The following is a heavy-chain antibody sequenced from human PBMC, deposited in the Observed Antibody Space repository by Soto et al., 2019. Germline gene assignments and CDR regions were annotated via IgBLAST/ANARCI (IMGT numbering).Heavy chain of an antibody. CDR3: ARDHLILPAHDFFYGSDV. V-gene: IGHV3-7*03. CDR1: GFTFSMYS. Sequence: DVKLVESGGGLVQPGDSLRLSCEVSGFTFSMYSMSWVRQSPGKGLEWVAKIPQDGVDGHYADSVKGRFIISRDNGKNSLHLQPNNLRAEDTAVYYCARDHLILPAHDFFYGSDVWGRGATVTVSS. D-gene: IGHD2-21*02. J-gene: IGHJ6*02. CDR2: IPQDGVDG.